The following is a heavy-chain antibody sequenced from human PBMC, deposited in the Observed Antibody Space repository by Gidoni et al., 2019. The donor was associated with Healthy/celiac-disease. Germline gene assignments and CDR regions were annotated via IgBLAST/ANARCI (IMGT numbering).Heavy chain of an antibody. Sequence: QVQLQESGPGLVKPSETLSLTCTVSGGSISSYYWSWIRQPPGKGLEWIGYIYYSGSTNYNPSLKRRVTISVDTSKNQFSLKLSSVTAADTAVYYCARNRAMVRGVIPDYWGQGTLVTVSS. CDR1: GGSISSYY. V-gene: IGHV4-59*01. CDR3: ARNRAMVRGVIPDY. J-gene: IGHJ4*02. CDR2: IYYSGST. D-gene: IGHD3-10*01.